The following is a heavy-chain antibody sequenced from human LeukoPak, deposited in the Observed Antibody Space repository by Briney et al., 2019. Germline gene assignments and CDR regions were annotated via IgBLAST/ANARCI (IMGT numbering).Heavy chain of an antibody. D-gene: IGHD3-22*01. J-gene: IGHJ1*01. CDR2: IYYSGNT. CDR3: ARQSKGIIVITDFQH. CDR1: GGSISSSSYY. Sequence: PSETLSPTCTVSGGSISSSSYYWGWIRQPPGKGLEWIGSIYYSGNTYYSPSLKSRVTISVDTSKNQFSLKLSSVTAADTAVYYCARQSKGIIVITDFQHWGQGTLVTVSS. V-gene: IGHV4-39*01.